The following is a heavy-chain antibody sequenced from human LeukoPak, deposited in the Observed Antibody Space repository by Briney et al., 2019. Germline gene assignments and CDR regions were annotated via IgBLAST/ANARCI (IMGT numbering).Heavy chain of an antibody. V-gene: IGHV3-74*01. CDR1: GFTLSNYW. J-gene: IGHJ4*02. Sequence: GGSLRLSCAASGFTLSNYWMHWVRQAPGKGLVWVSRINTDGTSTGYADSVKGRFTISRDNAKNTLYLQMNSLRAEDTAVYSCARANNFDYWGQGSLVTVSS. CDR2: INTDGTST. CDR3: ARANNFDY.